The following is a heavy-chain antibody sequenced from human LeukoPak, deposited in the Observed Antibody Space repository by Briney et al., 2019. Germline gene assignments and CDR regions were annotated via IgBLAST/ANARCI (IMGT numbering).Heavy chain of an antibody. Sequence: GESLKISCKDSGYSLTNYWIGWVRQMPGKGLEWMGIIHSGDSNAKYSPSFQGRVTISADKSINTAYLQWSALKAADTAMYYCARRSIAAAAADYWGQGTLVTVSS. V-gene: IGHV5-51*01. CDR1: GYSLTNYW. J-gene: IGHJ4*02. D-gene: IGHD6-13*01. CDR3: ARRSIAAAAADY. CDR2: IHSGDSNA.